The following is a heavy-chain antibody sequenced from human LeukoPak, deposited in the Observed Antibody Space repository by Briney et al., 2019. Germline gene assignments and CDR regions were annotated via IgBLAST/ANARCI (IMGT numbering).Heavy chain of an antibody. V-gene: IGHV3-73*01. Sequence: GGSLRLSCAASGFTFSGSALHWVRQASGKGLEWVGRIRSTANGYATAYAASVKGRFTISRDDSKNTAYLQMNSLRAEDTAVYYCARGPMFRGVFIRRSKSGYFDYWGQGSLVTVSS. J-gene: IGHJ4*02. D-gene: IGHD3-10*01. CDR2: IRSTANGYAT. CDR1: GFTFSGSA. CDR3: ARGPMFRGVFIRRSKSGYFDY.